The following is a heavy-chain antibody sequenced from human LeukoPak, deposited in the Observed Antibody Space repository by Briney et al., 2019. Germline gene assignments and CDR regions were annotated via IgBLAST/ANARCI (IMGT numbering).Heavy chain of an antibody. CDR2: INPNSGGT. Sequence: EASVKVSCKASGYTFTGYYMHWVRQAPGQGLEWMGWINPNSGGTNYAQKFQGRVTMTRDTSISTAYMELSRLRSDDTAVYYCARSSRIAVVGTGGRFDPWGQGTLVTVSS. CDR3: ARSSRIAVVGTGGRFDP. CDR1: GYTFTGYY. D-gene: IGHD6-19*01. V-gene: IGHV1-2*02. J-gene: IGHJ5*02.